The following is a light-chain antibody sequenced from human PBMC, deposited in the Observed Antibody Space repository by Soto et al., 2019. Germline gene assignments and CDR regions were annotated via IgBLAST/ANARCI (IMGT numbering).Light chain of an antibody. V-gene: IGKV3-20*01. J-gene: IGKJ2*01. CDR2: GAS. Sequence: EILLTQSPGTLSLYPGERATLSCRASQSVSGSYLAWYQQKPGQAPRLLIYGASSRATGIPDRFSGSGSGTDFTLTISRLEPEDFAVYYCQQYGSSPYTFGQGTKLEIK. CDR1: QSVSGSY. CDR3: QQYGSSPYT.